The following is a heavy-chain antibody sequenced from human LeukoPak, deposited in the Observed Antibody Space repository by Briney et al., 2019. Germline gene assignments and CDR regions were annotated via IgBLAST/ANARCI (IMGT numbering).Heavy chain of an antibody. CDR2: INHSGST. Sequence: SETLSLTCAVYGGSFSGYYWSWIRQPPGKGLEWIGEINHSGSTNYNPSLKSRVTISVDTSKNQFSLKLSSVTAADTAVHYCARGGRYSYPSRNWFDPWGQGTLVTVSS. V-gene: IGHV4-34*01. CDR3: ARGGRYSYPSRNWFDP. D-gene: IGHD5-18*01. CDR1: GGSFSGYY. J-gene: IGHJ5*02.